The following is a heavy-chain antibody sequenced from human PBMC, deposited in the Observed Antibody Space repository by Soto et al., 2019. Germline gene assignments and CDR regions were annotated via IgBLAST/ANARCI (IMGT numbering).Heavy chain of an antibody. V-gene: IGHV1-46*03. D-gene: IGHD2-15*01. CDR2: INPSGGNK. Sequence: QVQLVQSGAEVKKPGASVKVSCKASGYTFTSFYVHWVRQAPGQGLEWMGIINPSGGNKTYAQKFQGRVTMTRDTSTSTVYMELSSLRSEDTAVYYCGREEIWDMVVVVAGTPRGLDYWGQGTLVTVSS. CDR3: GREEIWDMVVVVAGTPRGLDY. J-gene: IGHJ4*02. CDR1: GYTFTSFY.